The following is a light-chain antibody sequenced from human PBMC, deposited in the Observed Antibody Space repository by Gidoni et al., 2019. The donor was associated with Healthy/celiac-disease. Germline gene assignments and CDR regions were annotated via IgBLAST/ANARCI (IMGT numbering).Light chain of an antibody. CDR1: ALPKQY. J-gene: IGLJ2*01. CDR2: KDS. V-gene: IGLV3-25*03. CDR3: QSADSSGTPVV. Sequence: SSELTQPPPVSVSPGQTARITCSGDALPKQYAYWYQQKPGQAPVLMIYKDSERPSGFPERFSGSSSGTTVTLTISGVQAEDEADYYCQSADSSGTPVVFGGGTKLTVL.